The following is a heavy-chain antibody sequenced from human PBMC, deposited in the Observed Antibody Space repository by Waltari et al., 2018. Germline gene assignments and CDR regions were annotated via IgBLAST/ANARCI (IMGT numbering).Heavy chain of an antibody. CDR3: ARGSIAARPDYYYYYMDV. CDR1: GGTFSSYA. Sequence: QVQLVQSGAEVKTPGSPVKVSGQASGGTFSSYAISWVRQAPGKGLEWMGGIIPILGIANYAQKFQGRVTITADESTSTAYMELSSLRSEDTAVYYCARGSIAARPDYYYYYMDVWGKGTTVTVSS. J-gene: IGHJ6*03. V-gene: IGHV1-69*04. CDR2: IIPILGIA. D-gene: IGHD6-6*01.